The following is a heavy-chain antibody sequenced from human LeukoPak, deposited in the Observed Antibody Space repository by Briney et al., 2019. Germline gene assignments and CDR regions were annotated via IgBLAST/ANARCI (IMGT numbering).Heavy chain of an antibody. V-gene: IGHV4-34*01. CDR2: INHSGST. J-gene: IGHJ4*02. Sequence: PSETLSLTCAVYGGSFSGYYWSWIRQPPGKGLEWIGGINHSGSTNYNPSLKSRVTISVDTSKNQFSLKLSSVTAADTAVYYCARGANSSGWYKGFDYWGQGTLVTVSS. CDR3: ARGANSSGWYKGFDY. CDR1: GGSFSGYY. D-gene: IGHD6-19*01.